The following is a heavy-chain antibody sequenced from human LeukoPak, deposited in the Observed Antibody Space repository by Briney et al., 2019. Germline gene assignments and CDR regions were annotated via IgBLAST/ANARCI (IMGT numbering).Heavy chain of an antibody. J-gene: IGHJ5*02. D-gene: IGHD2-15*01. CDR3: ARDIVVVVAAIFGRSGWFDP. CDR1: GGSISSSSYY. Sequence: SETLSLTCTVSGGSISSSSYYWGWIRQPPGKGLEWIGSIYYSGSTYYNPSLKSRVTISVDTSKNQFSLKLSSVTAADTAVYYCARDIVVVVAAIFGRSGWFDPWGQGTLVTVSS. CDR2: IYYSGST. V-gene: IGHV4-39*07.